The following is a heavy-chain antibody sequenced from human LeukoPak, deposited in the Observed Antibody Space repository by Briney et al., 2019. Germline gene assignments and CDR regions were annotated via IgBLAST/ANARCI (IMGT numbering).Heavy chain of an antibody. D-gene: IGHD4-17*01. Sequence: QSGGSLRLSCAASGFTFSSYWMSWVRQAPGTGLEWVANIKQDGSEEYYVDSVRGRLTISRDNAKNSLYLQMNSLRAEDTAVYYCARQQGTTVTQPFDYWGQGTLVTVSS. CDR2: IKQDGSEE. CDR1: GFTFSSYW. CDR3: ARQQGTTVTQPFDY. J-gene: IGHJ4*02. V-gene: IGHV3-7*03.